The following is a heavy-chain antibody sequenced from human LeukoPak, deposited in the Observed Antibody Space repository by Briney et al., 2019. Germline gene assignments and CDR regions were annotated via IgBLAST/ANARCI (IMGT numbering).Heavy chain of an antibody. CDR3: ARQPIGPYYFDY. CDR1: GASVSNYY. Sequence: KPSETLSLTCTVSGASVSNYYWSWIRQPAGKGLEWIGRIYNGGSANYNPSLQSRISMSVDPSKNQFSLRLKSVTAADTAVYYCARQPIGPYYFDYWGQGTLVTVSS. CDR2: IYNGGSA. V-gene: IGHV4-4*07. D-gene: IGHD1-14*01. J-gene: IGHJ4*02.